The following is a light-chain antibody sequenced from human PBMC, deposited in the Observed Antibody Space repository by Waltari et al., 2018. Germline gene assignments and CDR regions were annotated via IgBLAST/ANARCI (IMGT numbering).Light chain of an antibody. CDR2: GAS. CDR3: QQYGSSPYT. Sequence: VLTQSPGTLSLSAGERATLSCRANQTVSNNYLAWYQQKPGQAPRLLIYGASTRATGIQDKFRGRGVGADFTLTISRLDPEDVAMYFCQQYGSSPYTFGQGTKLE. CDR1: QTVSNNY. J-gene: IGKJ2*01. V-gene: IGKV3-20*01.